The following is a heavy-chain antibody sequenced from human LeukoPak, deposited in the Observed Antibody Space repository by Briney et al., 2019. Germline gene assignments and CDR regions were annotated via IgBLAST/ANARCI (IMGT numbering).Heavy chain of an antibody. V-gene: IGHV1-18*01. J-gene: IGHJ6*02. CDR2: ISVYNAST. CDR1: GYTFTSYA. CDR3: ARGGTHEYYYYYYGMDV. Sequence: GASGQVSCKASGYTFTSYAITWVRQVPGQGLEWMGWISVYNASTNSAQKLQDRVTVTTDTSTTTAYMELRSLRSDDTAVYYCARGGTHEYYYYYYGMDVWGQGTTVTVSS. D-gene: IGHD1-1*01.